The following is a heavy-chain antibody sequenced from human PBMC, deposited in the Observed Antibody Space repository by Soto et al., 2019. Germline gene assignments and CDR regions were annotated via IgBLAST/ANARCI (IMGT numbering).Heavy chain of an antibody. CDR2: IKSKTDGGTT. CDR3: TTDRLWFGESIFSNWFDP. D-gene: IGHD3-10*01. Sequence: GGSLRLSCAASGFTFSNAWMSWVRQAPGKGLEWVGRIKSKTDGGTTDYAAPVKGRFTISRDDSKNTLYLQMNSLKTEDTAVYYCTTDRLWFGESIFSNWFDPWGQGTLVTVSS. J-gene: IGHJ5*02. CDR1: GFTFSNAW. V-gene: IGHV3-15*01.